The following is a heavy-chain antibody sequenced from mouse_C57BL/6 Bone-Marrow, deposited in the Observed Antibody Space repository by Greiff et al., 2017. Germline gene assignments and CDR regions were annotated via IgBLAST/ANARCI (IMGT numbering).Heavy chain of an antibody. CDR1: GYTFTSYW. CDR2: IDPNSGGT. D-gene: IGHD1-1*01. V-gene: IGHV1-72*01. J-gene: IGHJ1*03. CDR3: ARWGYYYGSRRLLDFDV. Sequence: VQLQQPGAELVKPGASVKLSCKASGYTFTSYWMHWVKQRPGRGLEWIGRIDPNSGGTKYNEKFKSKATLTVDKPSSTAYMQISSLTSEDSAVYYCARWGYYYGSRRLLDFDVWGTGTTVTVSA.